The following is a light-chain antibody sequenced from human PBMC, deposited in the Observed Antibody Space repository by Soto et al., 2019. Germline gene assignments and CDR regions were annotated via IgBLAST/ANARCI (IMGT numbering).Light chain of an antibody. CDR1: QSVSSSY. Sequence: ETVLTLSPCTLSLSPGERATLSCRAIQSVSSSYLAWYQQKPGQAPRLLIYGATNRATGIPDRFSGSGSGTDFTLTISSLQSEDFAIYYCQHYNNWPPITFGQGTRLEIK. CDR3: QHYNNWPPIT. V-gene: IGKV3-20*01. J-gene: IGKJ5*01. CDR2: GAT.